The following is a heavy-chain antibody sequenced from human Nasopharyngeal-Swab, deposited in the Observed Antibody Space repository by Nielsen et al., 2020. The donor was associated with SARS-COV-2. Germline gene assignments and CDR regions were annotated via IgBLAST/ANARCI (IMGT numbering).Heavy chain of an antibody. V-gene: IGHV1-69*01. CDR3: ARYCSSTSCYANYYYMDV. CDR2: IIPIFGTA. Sequence: WVRQAPGQGLEWMGGIIPIFGTANYAQKFQGRVTITADESTSTAYMELSSLRSEDTAVYYCARYCSSTSCYANYYYMDVWGKGTTVPSP. D-gene: IGHD2-2*01. J-gene: IGHJ6*03.